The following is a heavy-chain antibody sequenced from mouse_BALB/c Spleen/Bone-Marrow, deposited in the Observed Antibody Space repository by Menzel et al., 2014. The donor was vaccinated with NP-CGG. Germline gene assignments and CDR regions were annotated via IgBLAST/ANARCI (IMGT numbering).Heavy chain of an antibody. D-gene: IGHD2-14*01. Sequence: QVQLQQSGAELVRPGVSVKISCKGSGYTFTDYAMHWVKQSHAKGLEWIGVISTYYGDASYNQKFKGKATMTVDKSSSTAYMELARLTSEDSAIYYCARRGRYDGFDYWGQGTTLTVSS. CDR3: ARRGRYDGFDY. J-gene: IGHJ2*01. V-gene: IGHV1S137*01. CDR1: GYTFTDYA. CDR2: ISTYYGDA.